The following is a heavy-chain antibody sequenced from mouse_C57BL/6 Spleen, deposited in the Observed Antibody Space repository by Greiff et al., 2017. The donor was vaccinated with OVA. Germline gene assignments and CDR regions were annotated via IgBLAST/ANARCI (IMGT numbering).Heavy chain of an antibody. CDR3: ARDPLFITTAAMDY. CDR2: ISDGGSYT. J-gene: IGHJ4*01. CDR1: GFTFSSYA. V-gene: IGHV5-4*01. D-gene: IGHD1-1*01. Sequence: EVMLVESGGGLVKPGGSLKLSCAASGFTFSSYAMSWVRQTPEKRLEWVATISDGGSYTYYPDNVKGRFTISRDNAKNNLYLQMSHLKSEDTAMYYCARDPLFITTAAMDYWGQGTSVTVSS.